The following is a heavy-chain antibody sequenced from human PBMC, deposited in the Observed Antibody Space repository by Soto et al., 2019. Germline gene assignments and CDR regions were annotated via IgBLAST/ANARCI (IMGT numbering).Heavy chain of an antibody. J-gene: IGHJ4*02. CDR3: AKEGYYDKDFDY. Sequence: PGGSLRLSCAASGFTFDDYTMHWVRQAPGKGLEWVSLISWDGGSTYYADSVKGRFTISRDNSKNSLYLQMNSLRTEDTALYYCAKEGYYDKDFDYWGQGTLVTVSS. CDR1: GFTFDDYT. CDR2: ISWDGGST. D-gene: IGHD3-22*01. V-gene: IGHV3-43*01.